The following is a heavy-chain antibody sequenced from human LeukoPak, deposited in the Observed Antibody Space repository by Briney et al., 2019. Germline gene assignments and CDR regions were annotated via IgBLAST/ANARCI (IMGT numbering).Heavy chain of an antibody. CDR1: GFTFTSYA. J-gene: IGHJ4*02. Sequence: AGGSLRLSCAASGFTFTSYAMSWVRQAPGKGLEWVSAISGSGGSTYYADSVKGRFTISRYNSKNTLYLQMNSLRAEDTAVYYCATALYYYDSSGSYYFDYWGQGTLVPVSS. CDR3: ATALYYYDSSGSYYFDY. CDR2: ISGSGGST. D-gene: IGHD3-22*01. V-gene: IGHV3-23*01.